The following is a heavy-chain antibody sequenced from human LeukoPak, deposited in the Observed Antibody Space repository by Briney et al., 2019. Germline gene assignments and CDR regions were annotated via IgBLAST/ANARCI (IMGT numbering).Heavy chain of an antibody. CDR2: IYYSGST. D-gene: IGHD3-9*01. Sequence: PSETLSLTCTVSGGSISSSSYYWGWIRQPPGKGLEWIVSIYYSGSTYYNPSLKSRVTISVDTSKNQFSLKLSSVTAADTAVYYCARHDYGILTGYFPHGAYYYGMDVWGQGTTVTVSS. J-gene: IGHJ6*02. CDR3: ARHDYGILTGYFPHGAYYYGMDV. CDR1: GGSISSSSYY. V-gene: IGHV4-39*01.